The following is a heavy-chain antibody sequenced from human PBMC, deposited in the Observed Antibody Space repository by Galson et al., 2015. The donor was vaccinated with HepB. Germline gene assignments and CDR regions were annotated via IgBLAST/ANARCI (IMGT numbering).Heavy chain of an antibody. V-gene: IGHV3-30*02. CDR1: GFTFSNYG. J-gene: IGHJ6*02. CDR3: AKVGGANYCGRGSYYIFQYGMDV. Sequence: SLILSCAASGFTFSNYGMHWVRQAPGTGREWVAFIRYDGSNGYYADSVKGRFTISRYNSRYTLYLQMNSLRAEDTAVYYCAKVGGANYCGRGSYYIFQYGMDVWGQGTTVTVSS. CDR2: IRYDGSNG. D-gene: IGHD3-10*01.